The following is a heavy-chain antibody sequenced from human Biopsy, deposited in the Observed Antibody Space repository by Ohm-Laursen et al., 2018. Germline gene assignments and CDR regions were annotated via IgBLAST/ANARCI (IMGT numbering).Heavy chain of an antibody. CDR3: ARGMRSSGWPYFDS. Sequence: SDTLSLTCAVSGGSFSGTYWSWIRQTPGKGLEWIGYIYYSGSTNYNPSLKSRVTISVDTSRNKFSLKLSSVTAADTAIYYCARGMRSSGWPYFDSWGQGTLVTVPS. D-gene: IGHD6-19*01. CDR1: GGSFSGTY. CDR2: IYYSGST. V-gene: IGHV4-59*07. J-gene: IGHJ4*02.